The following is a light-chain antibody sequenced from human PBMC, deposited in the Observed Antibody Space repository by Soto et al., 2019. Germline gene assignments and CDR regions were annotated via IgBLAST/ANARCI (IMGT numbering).Light chain of an antibody. CDR1: QGIGDT. J-gene: IGKJ1*01. CDR3: QDYGTSWT. Sequence: EVVMTQSPATLSVSPGEGVTLSCRANQGIGDTLAWYQHKPGQTPRLLIYDTSSRATGIPDRFSGSGSGTDFTLTINRLEPEDFAVYYCQDYGTSWTFGQGTKVEIK. V-gene: IGKV3-20*01. CDR2: DTS.